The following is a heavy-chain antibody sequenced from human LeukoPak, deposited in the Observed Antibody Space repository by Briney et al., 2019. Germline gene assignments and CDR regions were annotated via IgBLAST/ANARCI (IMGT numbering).Heavy chain of an antibody. V-gene: IGHV1-46*01. Sequence: ASVKVSCKASGYTFTNYYMHWVRQTPGQGLEWMAIMNPGGGRTTYAQKLQGRATMTSDTSAATSTTTVYMELNSLRSEDTAVYYCARAEGSSWYLVSVYWGQGTLVTVSS. D-gene: IGHD6-13*01. CDR1: GYTFTNYY. CDR3: ARAEGSSWYLVSVY. CDR2: MNPGGGRT. J-gene: IGHJ4*02.